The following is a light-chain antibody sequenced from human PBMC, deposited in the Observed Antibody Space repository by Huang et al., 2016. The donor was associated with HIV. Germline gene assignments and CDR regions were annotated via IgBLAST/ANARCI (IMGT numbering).Light chain of an antibody. CDR3: QQYNNWPRT. CDR2: GAS. CDR1: QPVNSN. J-gene: IGKJ1*01. V-gene: IGKV3D-15*01. Sequence: VMTQSPATLSVSPGEGATLSCRASQPVNSNLAWYQQRPGQAPRLLIYGASTRATGIPARFSGSGSATEFTLTISSLQSEDFAVYYCQQYNNWPRTVGQGTKVEIK.